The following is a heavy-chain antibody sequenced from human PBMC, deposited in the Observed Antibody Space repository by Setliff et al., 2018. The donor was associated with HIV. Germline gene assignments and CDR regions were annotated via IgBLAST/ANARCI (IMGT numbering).Heavy chain of an antibody. D-gene: IGHD3-22*01. J-gene: IGHJ4*02. CDR1: GYTFSDYA. CDR2: ISGSGGST. V-gene: IGHV3-23*01. CDR3: AKGTLHYYDSSGYYTAFDC. Sequence: GGSLRLSCAASGYTFSDYAMSWVRQAPGKGLEWVSSISGSGGSTYYADSVKGRFTISRDNSKNTLYLQMNSLGAEDTAVYYCAKGTLHYYDSSGYYTAFDCWGQGTLVTVSS.